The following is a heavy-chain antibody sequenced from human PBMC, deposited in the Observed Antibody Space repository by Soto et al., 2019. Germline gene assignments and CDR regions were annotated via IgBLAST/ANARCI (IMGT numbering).Heavy chain of an antibody. J-gene: IGHJ3*02. CDR2: INSSGST. CDR1: AGSFTTYY. Sequence: QVQLQQWGAGLLKPSETLSLTCAVYAGSFTTYYWSWIRQPPGKGLEWIGEINSSGSTNYNPSLKCRLTISVDTSKNQFSLRLTSVTAADTAVYYCARIRARFSRSAFDIWGQGTMVTVSS. D-gene: IGHD3-10*01. V-gene: IGHV4-34*01. CDR3: ARIRARFSRSAFDI.